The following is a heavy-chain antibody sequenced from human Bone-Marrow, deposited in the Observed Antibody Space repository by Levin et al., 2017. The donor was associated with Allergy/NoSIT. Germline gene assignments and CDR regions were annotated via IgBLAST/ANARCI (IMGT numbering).Heavy chain of an antibody. CDR3: AKDLPRKGQQLVLDYYYYGMDV. J-gene: IGHJ6*02. CDR1: GFTFSSYG. Sequence: GESLKISCAASGFTFSSYGMHWVRQAPGKGLEWVAVISYDGSNKYYADSVKGRFTISRDNSKNTLYLQMNSLRAEDTAVYYCAKDLPRKGQQLVLDYYYYGMDVWGQGTTVTVSS. D-gene: IGHD6-13*01. V-gene: IGHV3-30*18. CDR2: ISYDGSNK.